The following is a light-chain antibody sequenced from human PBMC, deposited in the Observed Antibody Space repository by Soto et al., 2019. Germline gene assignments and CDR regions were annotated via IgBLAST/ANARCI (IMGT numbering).Light chain of an antibody. Sequence: DIVMTQSADSLAVSLGERATINCKSSQSVFSNSNNKKYLAWYQQKPGQPPKLLIHWASIRESGVPERFSGSGSGADFTLTINSLQAEAVAVYYCQQYYSTPWTFGQGTKGEIK. V-gene: IGKV4-1*01. CDR1: QSVFSNSNNKKY. J-gene: IGKJ1*01. CDR3: QQYYSTPWT. CDR2: WAS.